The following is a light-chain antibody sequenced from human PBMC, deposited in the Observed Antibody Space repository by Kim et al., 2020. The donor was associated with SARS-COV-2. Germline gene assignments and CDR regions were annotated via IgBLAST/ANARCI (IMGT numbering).Light chain of an antibody. V-gene: IGKV3-15*01. J-gene: IGKJ4*01. CDR2: GAS. Sequence: EIVMTQSPVTLSVLPGERATLSCRASQSASHYLAWYQQRPGQAPRLLIYGASTRATGIPARFSGSGSETEFTLIISSLQSEDFAVYYCQQYNKWPLTFGGGTKVDIK. CDR3: QQYNKWPLT. CDR1: QSASHY.